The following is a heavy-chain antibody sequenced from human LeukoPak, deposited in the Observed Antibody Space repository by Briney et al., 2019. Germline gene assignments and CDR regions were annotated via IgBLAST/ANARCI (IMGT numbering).Heavy chain of an antibody. CDR2: ISAYNGNT. CDR3: ARGLPGEAGSGSYYLYEDYYYGMDV. D-gene: IGHD3-10*01. CDR1: GYTFTSYG. V-gene: IGHV1-18*01. J-gene: IGHJ6*02. Sequence: GASVKVSCKASGYTFTSYGISWVRQAPGQGLEWMGWISAYNGNTNYAQKLQGRVTMTTDTSTSTAYMELRSLRSDDTAVYYCARGLPGEAGSGSYYLYEDYYYGMDVWGQGTTVTVSS.